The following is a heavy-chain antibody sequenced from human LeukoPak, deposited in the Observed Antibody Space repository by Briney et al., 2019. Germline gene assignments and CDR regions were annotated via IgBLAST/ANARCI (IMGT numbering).Heavy chain of an antibody. D-gene: IGHD4-17*01. Sequence: GESLKISCRGSGYSFTTYWIGWVRQMPGKGLEWMGIIYPGDSDTRYTPSFQGQVTMSADKSINTAYLQWSSLKASDTAKYYCARGAVTTNFDYWGQGTLVIVSS. CDR3: ARGAVTTNFDY. CDR1: GYSFTTYW. CDR2: IYPGDSDT. J-gene: IGHJ4*02. V-gene: IGHV5-51*01.